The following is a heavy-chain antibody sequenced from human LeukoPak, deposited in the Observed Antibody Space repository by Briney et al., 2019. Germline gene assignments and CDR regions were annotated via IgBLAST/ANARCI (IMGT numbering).Heavy chain of an antibody. V-gene: IGHV3-21*01. CDR3: AKDPVAYCGGDCYLDY. Sequence: GGSLRLSCAASGFTFSSYSMNWVRQAPRKGLEWVSSISSSSSYIYYADSVKGRFTISRDNSKNTLYLQMNSLRAEDTAVYYCAKDPVAYCGGDCYLDYWGQGTLVTVSS. CDR2: ISSSSSYI. J-gene: IGHJ4*02. CDR1: GFTFSSYS. D-gene: IGHD2-21*01.